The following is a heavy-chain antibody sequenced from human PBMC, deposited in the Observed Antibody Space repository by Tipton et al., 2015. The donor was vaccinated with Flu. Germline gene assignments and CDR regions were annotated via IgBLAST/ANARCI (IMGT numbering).Heavy chain of an antibody. CDR1: GFTFSSYW. V-gene: IGHV3-7*01. CDR3: ARDPGDYGWVGCFDY. CDR2: IKQDGSEK. Sequence: GSLRLSCAASGFTFSSYWMSWVRQAPGKGLEWVANIKQDGSEKYYVDSVKGRFTISRDNAKNSLYLQMNSLRAEDTAVYYCARDPGDYGWVGCFDYWGQGTLVTVSS. D-gene: IGHD4-17*01. J-gene: IGHJ4*02.